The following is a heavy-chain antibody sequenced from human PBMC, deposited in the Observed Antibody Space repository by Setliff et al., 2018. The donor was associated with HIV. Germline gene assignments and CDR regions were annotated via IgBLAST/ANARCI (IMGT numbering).Heavy chain of an antibody. CDR2: ISYDGSNK. CDR1: GFTFSSYA. D-gene: IGHD4-17*01. J-gene: IGHJ6*02. CDR3: AKDFQWSTVNTPLNYQYGMDV. Sequence: PGGSLRLSCAASGFTFSSYAMHWVRQAPGKGLEWVAVISYDGSNKYYADSVKGRFTISRDDSTNTLFLQMNNLRPEDTAVYYCAKDFQWSTVNTPLNYQYGMDVWGQGTTVTVSS. V-gene: IGHV3-30*07.